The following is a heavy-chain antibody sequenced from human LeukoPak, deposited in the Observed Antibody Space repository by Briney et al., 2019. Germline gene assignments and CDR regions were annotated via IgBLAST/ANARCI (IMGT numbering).Heavy chain of an antibody. D-gene: IGHD3-3*01. Sequence: SVKVSCKASGGTFSSYAISWVRQAPGQGLEWMGGIIPIFGTANYAQKFQGRVTITADESTSTAYMELSSLRSEDTAVYYCARDLRDDFWSGYSFDPWGQGTLVTVSS. CDR1: GGTFSSYA. V-gene: IGHV1-69*13. CDR3: ARDLRDDFWSGYSFDP. J-gene: IGHJ5*02. CDR2: IIPIFGTA.